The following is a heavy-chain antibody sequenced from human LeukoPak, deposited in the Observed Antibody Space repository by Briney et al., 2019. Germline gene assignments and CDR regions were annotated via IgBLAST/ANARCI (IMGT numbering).Heavy chain of an antibody. CDR3: ARDGSQAYCGGDCDVDY. CDR2: INAGNGNT. Sequence: ASVKVSCKASGYTFTSYAMHRVRQAPGQRLEWMGWINAGNGNTKYSQKFQGRVTITRDTSASTAYMELRSLRSDDTAVYYCARDGSQAYCGGDCDVDYWGQGTLVTVSS. J-gene: IGHJ4*02. V-gene: IGHV1-3*01. CDR1: GYTFTSYA. D-gene: IGHD2-21*02.